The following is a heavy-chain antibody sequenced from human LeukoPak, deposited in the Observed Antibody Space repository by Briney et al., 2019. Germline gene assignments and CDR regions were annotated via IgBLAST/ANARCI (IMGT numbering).Heavy chain of an antibody. Sequence: SETLSLTCAVYGGSFSGYYWTWIPQPPGKGLEWIGEINHSGGTNYNPSLKSRVTISVDTSKNQFSLKLSSVTAADTAVYYCARRQSPTYYYDSSGYYGRRNWFDPWGQGTLVTVSS. V-gene: IGHV4-34*01. CDR2: INHSGGT. D-gene: IGHD3-22*01. J-gene: IGHJ5*02. CDR1: GGSFSGYY. CDR3: ARRQSPTYYYDSSGYYGRRNWFDP.